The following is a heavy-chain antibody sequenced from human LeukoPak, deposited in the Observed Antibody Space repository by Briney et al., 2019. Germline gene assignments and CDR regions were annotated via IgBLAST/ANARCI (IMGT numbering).Heavy chain of an antibody. CDR3: ARFSSIAARFDY. J-gene: IGHJ4*02. CDR1: GVSISSYY. V-gene: IGHV4-59*01. Sequence: PSETLSLTCTVSGVSISSYYWSWIRQPPGKGLEWIGYIYYSGSTNYNPSLKSRVTISVVTSKNQFSLKLSSVTAADTAVYYCARFSSIAARFDYWGQGTLVTVSS. CDR2: IYYSGST. D-gene: IGHD6-6*01.